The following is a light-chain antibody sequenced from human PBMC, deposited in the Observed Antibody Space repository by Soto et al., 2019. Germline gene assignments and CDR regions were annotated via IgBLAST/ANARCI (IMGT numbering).Light chain of an antibody. CDR1: RSDVGGYNY. CDR3: SSYRSGSTRVV. J-gene: IGLJ2*01. V-gene: IGLV2-14*03. CDR2: DVS. Sequence: QSALTQPACVSGSHGQSITISCTGTRSDVGGYNYVSWYQQHPGKAPKVMIYDVSKRSSGISNRFSGSKSGNTASLTISGLQVGDEADYYCSSYRSGSTRVVFGGGTKVTVL.